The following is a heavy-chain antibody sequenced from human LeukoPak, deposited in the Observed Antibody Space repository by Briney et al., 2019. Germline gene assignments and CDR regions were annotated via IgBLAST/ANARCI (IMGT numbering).Heavy chain of an antibody. D-gene: IGHD3-9*01. CDR3: TTDLVRALRYFR. V-gene: IGHV3-21*01. Sequence: GGSLRLSCAASGFTFSSYSMNWVRQAPGKGLEWVSSISSSSSYIYYADSVKGRFTISRDNAKNSLYLQMNSLRAEDTAVYYCTTDLVRALRYFRWGQGTLVTVSS. J-gene: IGHJ4*02. CDR1: GFTFSSYS. CDR2: ISSSSSYI.